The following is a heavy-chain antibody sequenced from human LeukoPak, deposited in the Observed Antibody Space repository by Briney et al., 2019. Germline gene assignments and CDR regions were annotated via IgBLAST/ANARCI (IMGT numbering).Heavy chain of an antibody. CDR2: LYSGGDT. J-gene: IGHJ2*01. CDR1: GFTVGTKY. D-gene: IGHD3-10*01. V-gene: IGHV3-53*01. Sequence: GGSLRLSCAASGFTVGTKYMNWVRQAPGKGLEWVSILYSGGDTYYADSVKGRFTISRDNSRNTLSLQMNSLRVEDTAVYYCSRVGDHYHWYFDLWGRGTLVTVSS. CDR3: SRVGDHYHWYFDL.